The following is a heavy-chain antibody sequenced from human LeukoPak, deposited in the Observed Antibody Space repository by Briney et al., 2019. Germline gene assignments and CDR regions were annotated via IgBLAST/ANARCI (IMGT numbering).Heavy chain of an antibody. J-gene: IGHJ4*02. CDR1: GFTFSSYG. CDR3: VKGGSSRYFSASIFDY. Sequence: PEGSLRLSCSASGFTFSSYGMHWVRQAPGKGLEYVSAITSSGGSTYYADSVKGRFTISRDNSKNTLYLQMSSLGDEDTAVYYCVKGGSSRYFSASIFDYWGQGALVTVSS. D-gene: IGHD3-22*01. V-gene: IGHV3-64D*06. CDR2: ITSSGGST.